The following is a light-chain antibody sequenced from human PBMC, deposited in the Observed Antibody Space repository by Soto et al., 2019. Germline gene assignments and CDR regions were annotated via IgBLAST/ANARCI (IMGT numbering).Light chain of an antibody. J-gene: IGKJ1*01. CDR2: STS. CDR1: QSVSSSY. V-gene: IGKV3-20*01. CDR3: QHYNSYSEA. Sequence: EIVLTQSPDTVSLSPGERATLSCRASQSVSSSYLAWYQQKPGQAPRLLMYSTSIRATGIPDRFSGSGSGTEFTLTISSLQPDDFATYYCQHYNSYSEAFGQGTKVDIK.